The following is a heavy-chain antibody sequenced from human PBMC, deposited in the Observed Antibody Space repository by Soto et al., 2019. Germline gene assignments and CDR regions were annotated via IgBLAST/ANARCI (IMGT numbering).Heavy chain of an antibody. J-gene: IGHJ4*02. D-gene: IGHD3-9*01. CDR3: AKRGVSGLGRYFDWYLHSFDY. Sequence: EVQLLESGGGLVQPGGSLRLSCAASGFTFSSYAMSWVRQAPGKGLEWVSAISGSGGSTYYADSVKGRFTISRDNSKNTLYLQMNSLRAEDTAVYYCAKRGVSGLGRYFDWYLHSFDYWGQGTLVTVSS. CDR1: GFTFSSYA. CDR2: ISGSGGST. V-gene: IGHV3-23*01.